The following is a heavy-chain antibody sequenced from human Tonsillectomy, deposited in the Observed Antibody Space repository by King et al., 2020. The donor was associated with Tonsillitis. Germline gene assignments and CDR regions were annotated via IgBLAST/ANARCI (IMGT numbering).Heavy chain of an antibody. CDR2: ISYDGSNK. V-gene: IGHV3-30*18. CDR1: GFTFSSYG. CDR3: AKVRNWGFGEDAFDI. J-gene: IGHJ3*02. D-gene: IGHD7-27*01. Sequence: VQLVESGGGVVQPGRSLRLSCAASGFTFSSYGMHWVRQAPGKGLEWVAVISYDGSNKYYADSVKGRFTISRDNSKNTLYLQMNSLRAEDTDVYYCAKVRNWGFGEDAFDIWGQGTMVTVSS.